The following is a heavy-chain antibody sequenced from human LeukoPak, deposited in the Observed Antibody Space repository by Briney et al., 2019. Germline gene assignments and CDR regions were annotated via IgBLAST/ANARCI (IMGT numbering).Heavy chain of an antibody. CDR2: IYSDGST. CDR3: ARANSATIPGVDP. V-gene: IGHV3-53*01. CDR1: GFTVSTKY. Sequence: GGSLRLSCAASGFTVSTKYMSWVRQAPGKGLEWLSIIYSDGSTYYSDSVKGRFTISRDNSKNTLYLQMSSLTAEDTAVYYCARANSATIPGVDPWGQGTLVTVSS. D-gene: IGHD1-26*01. J-gene: IGHJ5*02.